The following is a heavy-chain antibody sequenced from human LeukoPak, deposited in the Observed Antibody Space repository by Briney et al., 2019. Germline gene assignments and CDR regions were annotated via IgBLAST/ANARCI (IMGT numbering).Heavy chain of an antibody. V-gene: IGHV1-8*03. CDR1: GYTFTGYY. D-gene: IGHD6-6*01. CDR2: MNPNSGNT. CDR3: ARVTDLAARDLDY. J-gene: IGHJ4*02. Sequence: GASVKVSCKASGYTFTGYYMHWVRQATGQGLEWMGWMNPNSGNTGYAQKFQGRVTITRNTSISTAYMELSSLRSEDTAVYYCARVTDLAARDLDYWGQGTLVTVSS.